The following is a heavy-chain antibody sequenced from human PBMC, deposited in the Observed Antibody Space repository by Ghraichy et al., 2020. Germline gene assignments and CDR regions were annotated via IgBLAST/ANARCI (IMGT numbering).Heavy chain of an antibody. V-gene: IGHV4-59*01. CDR1: GGSISSYY. D-gene: IGHD5-24*01. CDR3: ARSGEGWLQFAGVGLVFDY. CDR2: IYYSGST. Sequence: SETLSLTCTVSGGSISSYYWSWIRQPPGKGLEWIGYIYYSGSTNYNPSLKSRVTISVDTSKNQLSLKLSSVTAADTAVYYCARSGEGWLQFAGVGLVFDYWGQGTLVTVSS. J-gene: IGHJ4*02.